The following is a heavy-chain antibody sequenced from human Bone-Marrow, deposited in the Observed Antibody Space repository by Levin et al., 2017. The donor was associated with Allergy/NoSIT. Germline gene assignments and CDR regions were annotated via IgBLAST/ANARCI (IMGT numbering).Heavy chain of an antibody. J-gene: IGHJ6*03. CDR1: GFTFSSYS. D-gene: IGHD5-18*01. CDR2: ISSSSSYI. CDR3: ARAQYSYGYNYDYYMDV. V-gene: IGHV3-21*01. Sequence: RSGGSLRLSCAASGFTFSSYSMNWVRQAPGKGLEWVSSISSSSSYIYYADSVKGRFTISRDNAKNSLYLQMNSLRAEDTAVYYCARAQYSYGYNYDYYMDVWGKGTTVTVSS.